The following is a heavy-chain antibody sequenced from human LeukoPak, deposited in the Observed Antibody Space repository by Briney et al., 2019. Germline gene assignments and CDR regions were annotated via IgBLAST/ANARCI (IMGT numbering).Heavy chain of an antibody. D-gene: IGHD3-22*01. CDR2: INAGNGNT. CDR3: ARVRGYYDSSGSRWFDP. V-gene: IGHV1-3*01. J-gene: IGHJ5*02. CDR1: GYTFTSYA. Sequence: ASVTVSCTASGYTFTSYAMHWVRQAPGQRLEWMGWINAGNGNTKYSQKFQGRVTITRDTSASTAYMELSSLRSEDTAVYYCARVRGYYDSSGSRWFDPWGQGTLVTVSS.